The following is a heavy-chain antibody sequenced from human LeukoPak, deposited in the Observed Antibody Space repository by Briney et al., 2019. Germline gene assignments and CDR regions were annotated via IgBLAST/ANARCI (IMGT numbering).Heavy chain of an antibody. V-gene: IGHV3-48*01. CDR2: VGNTGNTI. CDR1: GFAFSSYS. Sequence: GSLRLSCAASGFAFSSYSMNWVRQTPEKGLEWLSYVGNTGNTIFYADSVKGRFTISRDNAKNLLFLEMNSLRVEDTAVYYCARDRRGGSLGGDLFDYWGQGILVAVSS. CDR3: ARDRRGGSLGGDLFDY. D-gene: IGHD3-16*01. J-gene: IGHJ4*02.